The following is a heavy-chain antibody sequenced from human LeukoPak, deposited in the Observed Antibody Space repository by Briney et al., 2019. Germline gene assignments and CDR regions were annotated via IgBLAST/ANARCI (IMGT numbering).Heavy chain of an antibody. Sequence: PGGSLRLSCAASGCTFSDYYMSWIRQAPGKGLEWVSYISSSGSTIYYADSVKGRFTISRDNAKSSLYLQMNSLRAEDTAVYYCARSREWLPIDYWGQGTLVTVSS. CDR3: ARSREWLPIDY. J-gene: IGHJ4*02. V-gene: IGHV3-11*01. D-gene: IGHD3-3*01. CDR1: GCTFSDYY. CDR2: ISSSGSTI.